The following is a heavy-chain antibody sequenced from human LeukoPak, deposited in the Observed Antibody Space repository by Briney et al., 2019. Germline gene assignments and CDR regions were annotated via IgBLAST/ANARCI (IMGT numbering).Heavy chain of an antibody. J-gene: IGHJ4*02. CDR2: ISYDGSNK. Sequence: GGSLRLSCAASGFTFSSYGMHWVRQAPGKGLEWVAVISYDGSNKYYADSVKGRFTISRDNSKNTLYLQMNSLRAEDTAVYYCAKNHKGGSNTSWELTSYFDYWGQGTLVTVSS. CDR3: AKNHKGGSNTSWELTSYFDY. D-gene: IGHD1-26*01. V-gene: IGHV3-30*18. CDR1: GFTFSSYG.